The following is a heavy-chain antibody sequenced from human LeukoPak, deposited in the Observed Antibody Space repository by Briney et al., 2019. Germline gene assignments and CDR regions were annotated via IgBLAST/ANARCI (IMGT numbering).Heavy chain of an antibody. CDR1: GFTFSSYS. CDR3: ARGAAVVVPAAILGQGPDDAFDI. J-gene: IGHJ3*02. CDR2: ISSSSSYI. Sequence: PGGSLRLSCAASGFTFSSYSMNWVRQAPGKGLEWVSSISSSSSYIYYADSVKGRFTISRDNAKNSLYLQMNSLRAEDTAVYYCARGAAVVVPAAILGQGPDDAFDIWGQGTMVTVSS. D-gene: IGHD2-2*02. V-gene: IGHV3-21*01.